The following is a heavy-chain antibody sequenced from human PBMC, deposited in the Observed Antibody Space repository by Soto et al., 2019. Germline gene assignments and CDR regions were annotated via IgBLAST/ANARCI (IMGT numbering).Heavy chain of an antibody. CDR1: GFAFSNYA. CDR3: AKGTGPDYYYYYMDV. Sequence: PGGSLRLSCAASGFAFSNYAMNWVRQAPGKGLEWVSGISWNSGSIGYADSVKGRFTISRDNAKNSLYLHMNSLRAEDTALYYCAKGTGPDYYYYYMDVWGKGTTVTVSS. J-gene: IGHJ6*03. CDR2: ISWNSGSI. V-gene: IGHV3-9*01.